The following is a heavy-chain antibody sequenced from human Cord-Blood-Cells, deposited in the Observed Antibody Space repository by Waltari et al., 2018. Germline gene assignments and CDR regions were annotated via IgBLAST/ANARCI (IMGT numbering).Heavy chain of an antibody. CDR2: INPNSGGT. D-gene: IGHD7-27*01. CDR3: ARGITGDWYCDL. J-gene: IGHJ2*01. CDR1: GYTITGYY. V-gene: IGHV1-2*04. Sequence: QVQLVQSGAGVTKPGAAVQVSCEASGYTITGYYMHWVRQAPGQGLEWMGWINPNSGGTNYAQKFQGWVTMTRDTSISTAYMELSRLRSDDTAVYDCARGITGDWYCDLWGRGTLVTVSS.